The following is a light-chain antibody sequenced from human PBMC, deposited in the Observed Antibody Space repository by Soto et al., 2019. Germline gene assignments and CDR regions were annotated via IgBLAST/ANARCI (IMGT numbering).Light chain of an antibody. V-gene: IGKV1-5*03. Sequence: DIQMTQSPSTLSASVGDRVTVTCRASQSISSWLAWYQQKPGKAPKLLIYKASSLESGVPSRFSGSGSGTEFTLTLSSLQPDDFATYYCHQYDTYSFTFGPGTKVDIK. CDR1: QSISSW. J-gene: IGKJ3*01. CDR3: HQYDTYSFT. CDR2: KAS.